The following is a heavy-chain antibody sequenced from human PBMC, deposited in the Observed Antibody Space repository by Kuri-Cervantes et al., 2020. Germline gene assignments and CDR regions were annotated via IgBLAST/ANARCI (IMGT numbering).Heavy chain of an antibody. D-gene: IGHD1-26*01. CDR3: ARVEWELRPGWFDP. Sequence: GSLRLSCTVSGYSISSGYYWGWIRQPPGKGLEWIGSIYHSGGTYYNPSLKSRVTISVDTSKNQFSLKLSSVTAADTAVYYCARVEWELRPGWFDPWGQGTLVTVSS. CDR2: IYHSGGT. CDR1: GYSISSGYY. J-gene: IGHJ5*02. V-gene: IGHV4-38-2*02.